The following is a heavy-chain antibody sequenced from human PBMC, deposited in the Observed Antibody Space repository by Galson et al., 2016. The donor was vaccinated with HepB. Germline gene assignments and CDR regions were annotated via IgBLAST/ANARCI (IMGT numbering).Heavy chain of an antibody. CDR3: ATGGDYDN. D-gene: IGHD4-11*01. CDR1: GFTFSNYA. J-gene: IGHJ4*02. V-gene: IGHV3-23*01. CDR2: IGAYDEGT. Sequence: SLRLSCAASGFTFSNYAMSWVRQAPGKGLERVSAIGAYDEGTYYGDSVRGRFTISRDNSKNTLYLQMNSLRAEDTAIYYCATGGDYDNWGQGTLVTVSS.